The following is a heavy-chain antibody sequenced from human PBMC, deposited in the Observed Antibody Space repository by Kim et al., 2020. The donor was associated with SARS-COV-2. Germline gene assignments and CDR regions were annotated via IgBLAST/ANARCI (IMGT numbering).Heavy chain of an antibody. Sequence: GGSLRLSCGVSGFPFRRYWMHWVRRAPGKGLVWVARTNEDGSVTNYADSVKGRSTISRDNAGNTLYLQMNSLTVEDKAIYYCARDLSGADDDWGQGTLVTVSS. J-gene: IGHJ4*02. CDR1: GFPFRRYW. CDR2: TNEDGSVT. V-gene: IGHV3-74*01. CDR3: ARDLSGADDD. D-gene: IGHD3-10*01.